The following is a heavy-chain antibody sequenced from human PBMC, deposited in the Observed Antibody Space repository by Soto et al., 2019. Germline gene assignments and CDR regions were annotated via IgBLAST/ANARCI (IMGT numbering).Heavy chain of an antibody. CDR1: GLTFPSYA. CDR3: AQGSSITQYLNSYFYPMDV. V-gene: IGHV3-23*01. D-gene: IGHD3-10*01. CDR2: IGGSGANT. J-gene: IGHJ6*03. Sequence: LLESGGGLVQPGGSLRLSCAASGLTFPSYAMNWVRQAPGKGLEWVSAIGGSGANTYYADIVKGRFTISSDKSKNTVYLQMNSLRDEDTAVYYCAQGSSITQYLNSYFYPMDVWGKGTTVSVSS.